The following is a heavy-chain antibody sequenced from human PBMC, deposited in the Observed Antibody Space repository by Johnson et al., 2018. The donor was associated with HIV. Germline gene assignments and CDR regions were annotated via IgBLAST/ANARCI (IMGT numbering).Heavy chain of an antibody. D-gene: IGHD6-13*01. CDR1: GFTFSSYA. CDR3: ARGGAGIAAAEDAFDI. Sequence: QVQLVESGGGVVQPGRSLRLSCAASGFTFSSYAMHWVRQAPGKGLEWVAVISYDGSNKYYADSVKGRFTLSRDNSKNTLYLQMNSLRAEDTALYYCARGGAGIAAAEDAFDIWGQGTMVTVSS. J-gene: IGHJ3*02. V-gene: IGHV3-30*04. CDR2: ISYDGSNK.